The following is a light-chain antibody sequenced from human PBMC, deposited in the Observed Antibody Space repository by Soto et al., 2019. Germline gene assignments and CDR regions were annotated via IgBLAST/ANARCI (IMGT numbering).Light chain of an antibody. CDR1: QSLNIY. CDR2: DAS. Sequence: EIVLTQSPATLSLSPGERATLSCSYSQSLNIYLAWYQQKPGQSPRLLIYDASDRATGVPARFSGSGSGTDFTLTISSLEPEDFAVYYRQQRFRWPLTFGGGTKVAIK. CDR3: QQRFRWPLT. J-gene: IGKJ4*01. V-gene: IGKV3-11*01.